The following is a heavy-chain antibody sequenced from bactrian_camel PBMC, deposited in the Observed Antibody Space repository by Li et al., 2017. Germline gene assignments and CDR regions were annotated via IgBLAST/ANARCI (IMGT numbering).Heavy chain of an antibody. D-gene: IGHD6*01. CDR3: AAGSTGTSSCRLQSDFRY. Sequence: VQLVESGGGSVQPGGSLRLSCGVSGYTYSGYCIGWFRQAPEKEREGVAVIDSDGNTTYADSVKDRFTISKDDAKKILYLEISSLKPEDTGMYYCAAGSTGTSSCRLQSDFRYWGQGTQVTVS. CDR2: IDSDGNT. J-gene: IGHJ6*01. V-gene: IGHV3S10*01. CDR1: GYTYSGYC.